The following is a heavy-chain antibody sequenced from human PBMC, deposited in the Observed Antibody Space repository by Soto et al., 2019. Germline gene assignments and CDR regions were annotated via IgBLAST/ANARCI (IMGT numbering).Heavy chain of an antibody. CDR1: GGSISSYY. V-gene: IGHV4-59*01. D-gene: IGHD4-17*01. CDR3: AATTVTTGWYFDY. CDR2: IYYSGST. J-gene: IGHJ4*02. Sequence: SETLSLTCTVSGGSISSYYWSWIRQPPGKGLEWIGYIYYSGSTNYNPSLKSRVTISVDTSKNQFSLKLSSVTAADTAVYYCAATTVTTGWYFDYWGQGTLVTVSS.